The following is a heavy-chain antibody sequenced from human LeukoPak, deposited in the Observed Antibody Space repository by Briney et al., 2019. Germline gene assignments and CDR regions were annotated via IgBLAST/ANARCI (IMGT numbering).Heavy chain of an antibody. CDR3: AKLHAEFFDY. Sequence: GGSLRLSCGASGFTFSNDAMSWVRQAPGKGLGWVSFITNSGDSAYYADSVKGRFTVSRDNSKNTLYLQMNSLRAEDTAVYYCAKLHAEFFDYWGQGTLVTVSS. D-gene: IGHD3-10*01. CDR1: GFTFSNDA. V-gene: IGHV3-23*01. J-gene: IGHJ4*02. CDR2: ITNSGDSA.